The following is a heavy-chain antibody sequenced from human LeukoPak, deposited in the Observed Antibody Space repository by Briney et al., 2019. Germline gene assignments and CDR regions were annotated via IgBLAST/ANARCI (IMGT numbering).Heavy chain of an antibody. J-gene: IGHJ4*02. V-gene: IGHV3-7*01. CDR1: GFTFSSYW. CDR2: IEQDGSEK. Sequence: GRSLRLSCAASGFTFSSYWMSWVRQAPGKGLEWVANIEQDGSEKYYVDSVKGRFTISRDNAKNSLYLQMNSLRAEDTAVYYCARDKIVGATNFDYWGQGTLVTVSS. D-gene: IGHD1-26*01. CDR3: ARDKIVGATNFDY.